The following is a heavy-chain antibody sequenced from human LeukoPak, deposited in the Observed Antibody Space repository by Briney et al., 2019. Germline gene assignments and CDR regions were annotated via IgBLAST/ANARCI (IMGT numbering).Heavy chain of an antibody. Sequence: GALRLSCAASWFTFFSHALSWGRPAPGEGGGGVSAISGSGGSTYYADSVKGRFTISRDNSKNTLYLQMNSLRAEDTAVYYCATEAARWAFDIWGQGTMVTVSS. J-gene: IGHJ3*02. D-gene: IGHD6-6*01. V-gene: IGHV3-23*01. CDR1: WFTFFSHA. CDR3: ATEAARWAFDI. CDR2: ISGSGGST.